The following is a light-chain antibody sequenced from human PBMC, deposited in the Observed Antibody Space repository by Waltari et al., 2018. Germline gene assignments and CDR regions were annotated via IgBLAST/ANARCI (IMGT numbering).Light chain of an antibody. CDR3: QQYNTYYT. V-gene: IGKV1-5*03. Sequence: DVQMTQSPSTLSASVGDTVTITCRASQSMSSWLAWDQQKAGKAPKLLSYKASTLESGVPSRFSGSGSGTEVTLTISSLQPDDLATYYCQQYNTYYTFGQGTILEIK. CDR2: KAS. CDR1: QSMSSW. J-gene: IGKJ2*01.